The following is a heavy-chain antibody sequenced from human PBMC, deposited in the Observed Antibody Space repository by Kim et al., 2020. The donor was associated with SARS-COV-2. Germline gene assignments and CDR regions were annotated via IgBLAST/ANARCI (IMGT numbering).Heavy chain of an antibody. CDR1: GYSFTSYW. V-gene: IGHV5-51*01. Sequence: GESLKISCKGSGYSFTSYWIGWVRQMPGKGLEWMGIIYPGDSDTRYSPSFQGQVTISADKSISTAYLQWSSLKASDTAMYYCARLGPIGVALPYYYYGMDVWGQGTTVTVSS. CDR3: ARLGPIGVALPYYYYGMDV. J-gene: IGHJ6*02. D-gene: IGHD3-3*01. CDR2: IYPGDSDT.